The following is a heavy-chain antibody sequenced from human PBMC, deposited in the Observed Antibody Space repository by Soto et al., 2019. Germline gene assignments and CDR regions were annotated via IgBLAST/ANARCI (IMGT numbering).Heavy chain of an antibody. CDR1: GFTFSSYG. V-gene: IGHV3-33*01. CDR2: IWYDGSNK. D-gene: IGHD6-13*01. CDR3: ARGDYSSSWYLVPVDY. Sequence: QVQLVESGGGVVQPGRSLRLSCAASGFTFSSYGMHWVRQAPGKGLEWVAVIWYDGSNKYYADSVKGRFTISRDNSKNTLYLQMNSLRAEDTAVYYCARGDYSSSWYLVPVDYWGQGTLVTVSS. J-gene: IGHJ4*02.